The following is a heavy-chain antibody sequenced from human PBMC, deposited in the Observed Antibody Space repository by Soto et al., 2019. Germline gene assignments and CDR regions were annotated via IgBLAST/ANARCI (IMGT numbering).Heavy chain of an antibody. Sequence: ASVKVSCKASGYTFASYARHWVRQAPGQRLEWMGWINAGNGNTKYSQKFQGRVTITRDTSASTAYMELSSLRSEDTAVYYCARDMGFGLSDYWGQGTLVTVSS. J-gene: IGHJ4*02. D-gene: IGHD3-10*01. CDR3: ARDMGFGLSDY. CDR1: GYTFASYA. CDR2: INAGNGNT. V-gene: IGHV1-3*01.